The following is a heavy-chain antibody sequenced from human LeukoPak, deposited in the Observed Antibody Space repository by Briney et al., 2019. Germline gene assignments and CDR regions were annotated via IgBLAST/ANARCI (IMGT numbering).Heavy chain of an antibody. CDR3: ARSITIFGVAYGMDV. CDR1: GFTFSNFA. J-gene: IGHJ6*02. CDR2: IKQGGSEK. D-gene: IGHD3-3*01. Sequence: GGSLRLSCAVSGFTFSNFAMNWVRQAPGKGLEWVANIKQGGSEKYYVDSVKGRFIISSNNAKNSLYLQMNSLRAEDTAVYYCARSITIFGVAYGMDVWGQGTTVTVSS. V-gene: IGHV3-7*01.